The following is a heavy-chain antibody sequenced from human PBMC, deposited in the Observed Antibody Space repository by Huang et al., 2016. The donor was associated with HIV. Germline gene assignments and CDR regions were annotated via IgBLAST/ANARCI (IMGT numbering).Heavy chain of an antibody. V-gene: IGHV3-30*18. CDR3: AKDGLNPYYGDYLYYNYMDV. CDR1: GFTFSSYG. J-gene: IGHJ6*03. CDR2: ISYDGSYK. Sequence: VQLVESGGGVVQPGRSLRLSCAASGFTFSSYGMHWVRQAPGKGLEWGAIISYDGSYKYYADSVKGRFTISRDNSKNTLYLQMNSLRAEDTAVYYCAKDGLNPYYGDYLYYNYMDVWGKGTTVTVS. D-gene: IGHD4-17*01.